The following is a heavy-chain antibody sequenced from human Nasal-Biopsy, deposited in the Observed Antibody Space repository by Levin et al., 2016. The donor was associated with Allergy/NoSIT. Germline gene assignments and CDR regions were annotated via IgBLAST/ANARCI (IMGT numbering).Heavy chain of an antibody. Sequence: GESLKISCKASGYRFSNYWIAWVRQMPGKGPEWMGTIFPGTYQAKYSPLFEGHITISVDSAISTAYLKWGGLTASDTAMYYCARTGPLEGFNSAEYLTHWGQGTLVTVSS. CDR1: GYRFSNYW. D-gene: IGHD1-26*01. J-gene: IGHJ1*01. CDR3: ARTGPLEGFNSAEYLTH. V-gene: IGHV5-51*01. CDR2: IFPGTYQA.